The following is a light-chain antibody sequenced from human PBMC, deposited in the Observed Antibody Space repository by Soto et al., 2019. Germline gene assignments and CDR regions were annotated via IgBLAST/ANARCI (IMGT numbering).Light chain of an antibody. Sequence: EIVMTQSPATLSVSPGERATLSCRASQNVATNLAWYQQRPGQAPRLLIYDASNRATGIPARFSGSGSGTDFTLTISSLEPEDFAVYYCQQRSNWPGTFGQGTKVDI. V-gene: IGKV3-11*01. J-gene: IGKJ1*01. CDR2: DAS. CDR1: QNVATN. CDR3: QQRSNWPGT.